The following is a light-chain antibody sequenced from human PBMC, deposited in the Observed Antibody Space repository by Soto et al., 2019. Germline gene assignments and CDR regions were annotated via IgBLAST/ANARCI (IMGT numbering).Light chain of an antibody. CDR1: SSNIGSNT. Sequence: QAVVTQPPSESGTPGQRVTISCSGSSSNIGSNTVNWYQQLPGTAPKLLIYSNNQRPSGVPDRFSGSKSGTSASLAISGLQSEDEADYYCAAWDDSLNGYVFGTGTKLTVL. J-gene: IGLJ1*01. CDR2: SNN. CDR3: AAWDDSLNGYV. V-gene: IGLV1-44*01.